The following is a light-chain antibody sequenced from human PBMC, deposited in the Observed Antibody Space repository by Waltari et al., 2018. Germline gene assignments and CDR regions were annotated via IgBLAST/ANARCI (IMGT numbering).Light chain of an antibody. Sequence: EIVLTQSPGTLSLSPGERATLSCRASQSVGKYLAWYQQRPGQAPRLLLYHASIRATCIPDRFGGSGSGTDFSLTISRLEPEDFAVYYCQKYESLPATFGQGTTVEIK. CDR2: HAS. CDR3: QKYESLPAT. V-gene: IGKV3-20*01. CDR1: QSVGKY. J-gene: IGKJ1*01.